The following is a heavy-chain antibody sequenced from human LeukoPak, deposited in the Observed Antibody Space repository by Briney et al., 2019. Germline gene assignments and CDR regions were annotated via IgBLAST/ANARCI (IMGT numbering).Heavy chain of an antibody. CDR1: GFTFSSYA. D-gene: IGHD5-12*01. CDR2: ISYDGSNK. CDR3: AKDRRGYSGYDYYFDY. J-gene: IGHJ4*02. Sequence: PGGSLRLSCAASGFTFSSYAMSWVRQAPGKGLEWVAVISYDGSNKYYADSVKGRFTISRDNSKNTLYLQMNSLRAEDTAVYYCAKDRRGYSGYDYYFDYWGQGTLVTVSS. V-gene: IGHV3-30*18.